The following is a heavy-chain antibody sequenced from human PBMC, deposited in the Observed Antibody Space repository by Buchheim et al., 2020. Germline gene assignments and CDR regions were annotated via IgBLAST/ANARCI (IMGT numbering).Heavy chain of an antibody. CDR2: INHSGST. J-gene: IGHJ5*02. V-gene: IGHV4-34*01. Sequence: QVQLQQWGAGLLKPSETLSLTCAVYGGSFSGYYWSWIRQPPGKGLEWIGEINHSGSTNYNPSLKSRVPISVDTSKNQFSLKLSSVTAADTAVYYCARGGVTTVTTSVVSVRGGWFDPWGQGTL. CDR1: GGSFSGYY. D-gene: IGHD4-17*01. CDR3: ARGGVTTVTTSVVSVRGGWFDP.